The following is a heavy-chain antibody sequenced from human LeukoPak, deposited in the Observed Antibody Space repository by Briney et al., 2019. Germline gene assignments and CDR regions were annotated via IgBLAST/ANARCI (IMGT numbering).Heavy chain of an antibody. D-gene: IGHD1-26*01. Sequence: SETLSPTCAVSGGSISSYYWGWIRQPPGKGLEWIASICYSGSTYYNPSLKSRVTISVDTSKNQLSLKLSSLTAADTAVYYCARHEYSGSYYGLSWFDPWGQGTLVTVSS. CDR2: ICYSGST. V-gene: IGHV4-39*01. J-gene: IGHJ5*02. CDR1: GGSISSYY. CDR3: ARHEYSGSYYGLSWFDP.